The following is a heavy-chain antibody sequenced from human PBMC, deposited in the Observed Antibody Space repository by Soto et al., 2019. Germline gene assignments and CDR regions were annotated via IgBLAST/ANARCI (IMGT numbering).Heavy chain of an antibody. CDR1: GFTFSSYA. V-gene: IGHV3-23*01. J-gene: IGHJ6*03. Sequence: GGSLRLSCAASGFTFSSYAMSWVRQAPGKGLEWVSAISGSGGSTYYADSVKGRFTISRDNSKNTLYLQMNSLRAEDTAVYYCAKEGRRGGFGELFLSHYYYYMDVWGKGTTVTVSS. CDR3: AKEGRRGGFGELFLSHYYYYMDV. D-gene: IGHD3-10*01. CDR2: ISGSGGST.